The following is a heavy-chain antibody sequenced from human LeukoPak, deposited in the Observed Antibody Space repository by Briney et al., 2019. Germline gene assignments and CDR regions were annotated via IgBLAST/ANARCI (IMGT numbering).Heavy chain of an antibody. CDR1: GFTFSSYG. J-gene: IGHJ5*02. CDR3: ARENSYGSDNWFDP. V-gene: IGHV3-30*19. D-gene: IGHD5-18*01. CDR2: ISYDGSNK. Sequence: GGSLRLSCAAFGFTFSSYGMHWVRQAPGKGLEWVAIISYDGSNKYYADSVKGRFTISRDNSKNMLYLQMNSLRAEDTAVYYCARENSYGSDNWFDPWGQGTLVTASS.